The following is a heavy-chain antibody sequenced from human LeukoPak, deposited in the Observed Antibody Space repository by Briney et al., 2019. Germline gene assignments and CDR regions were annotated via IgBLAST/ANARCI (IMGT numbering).Heavy chain of an antibody. CDR3: TTYISITMVRDPPANAFDI. J-gene: IGHJ3*02. CDR1: GFTFSNAW. CDR2: IKSKTDGGTT. D-gene: IGHD3-10*01. V-gene: IGHV3-15*01. Sequence: GGSLRLSCAASGFTFSNAWMSWVRQAPGKGLEWVGRIKSKTDGGTTDYAAPVKGRFTISRDDSKNTLYLQMNSLKTEDTAVYYCTTYISITMVRDPPANAFDIWGQGTMVTVSS.